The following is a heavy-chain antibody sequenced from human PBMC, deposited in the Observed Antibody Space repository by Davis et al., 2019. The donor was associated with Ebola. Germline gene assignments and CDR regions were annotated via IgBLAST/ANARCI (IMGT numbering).Heavy chain of an antibody. Sequence: AASVKVSCKASGYTFKNSAISWVRQAPGQGLEWMGWIIPIYGTSNYAQKFQGRVTITADESTGTAYMELSSLRSEDTAVFYCARASYDYVWGNYRYFDYWGQGTLVTVSS. CDR2: IIPIYGTS. CDR1: GYTFKNSA. J-gene: IGHJ4*02. D-gene: IGHD3-16*02. V-gene: IGHV1-69*13. CDR3: ARASYDYVWGNYRYFDY.